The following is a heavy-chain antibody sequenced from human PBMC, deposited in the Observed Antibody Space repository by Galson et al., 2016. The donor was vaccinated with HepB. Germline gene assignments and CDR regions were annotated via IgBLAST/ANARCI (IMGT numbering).Heavy chain of an antibody. CDR2: IESAGST. J-gene: IGHJ4*02. D-gene: IGHD3-16*01. Sequence: SLRLSCAASGFTVSTSYMSWVRQAPGKGLEWVSLIESAGSTYYADSAKGRFTISRDNSKNTLHLQMNSLRAEDTAVYHCAKSIYDYVWGQASLFDYWGQGTLVTVSS. CDR3: AKSIYDYVWGQASLFDY. V-gene: IGHV3-53*05. CDR1: GFTVSTSY.